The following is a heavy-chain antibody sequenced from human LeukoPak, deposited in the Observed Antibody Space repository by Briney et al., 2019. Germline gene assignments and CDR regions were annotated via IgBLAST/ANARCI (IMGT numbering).Heavy chain of an antibody. V-gene: IGHV4-31*03. CDR1: GGSISSGGYY. J-gene: IGHJ6*02. D-gene: IGHD3-22*01. CDR2: IYYSGST. CDR3: ARDYYDSSGYYYYYYGMDV. Sequence: SETLSLTCTVSGGSISSGGYYWSWIRQHPGKGLEWIGYIYYSGSTYYNPSLKSRVTISVDTSKNQFSLKLSSVTAADTAVYYCARDYYDSSGYYYYYYGMDVWGQGTTVTVSS.